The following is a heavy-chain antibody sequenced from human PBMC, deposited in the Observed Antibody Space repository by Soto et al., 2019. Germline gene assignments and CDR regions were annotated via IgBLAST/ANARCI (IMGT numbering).Heavy chain of an antibody. CDR3: ARHDGGNYRAY. J-gene: IGHJ4*02. Sequence: GESLKISCKGSGYSFTNYRISWVRQMPGKGLEWMGRIDPSDSYANYSPSFQGHVSISTDNSISTAYLQWSSLKASDTAMYYCARHDGGNYRAYWGQGTLVTVS. CDR2: IDPSDSYA. V-gene: IGHV5-10-1*01. D-gene: IGHD1-26*01. CDR1: GYSFTNYR.